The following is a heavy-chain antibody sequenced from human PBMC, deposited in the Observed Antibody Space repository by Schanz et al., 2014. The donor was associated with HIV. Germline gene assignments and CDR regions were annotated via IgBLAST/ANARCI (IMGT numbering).Heavy chain of an antibody. Sequence: EVQLLESGGGLVQPGGSLRLSCAASGFTFSSYAMSWVRQAPGKGLEWVSGISGNSGHTWYADSVKGRFTISRDNSKNTLYLQMNSLRAEDTAVYYCALSRPSGYGGSWYFDLWGRGTLVAVSS. V-gene: IGHV3-23*01. CDR1: GFTFSSYA. D-gene: IGHD2-15*01. J-gene: IGHJ2*01. CDR3: ALSRPSGYGGSWYFDL. CDR2: ISGNSGHT.